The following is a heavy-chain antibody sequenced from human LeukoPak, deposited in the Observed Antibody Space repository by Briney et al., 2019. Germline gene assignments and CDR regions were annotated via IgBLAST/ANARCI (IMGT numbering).Heavy chain of an antibody. D-gene: IGHD5-18*01. CDR2: ISYDGSNK. J-gene: IGHJ3*02. Sequence: GGSLRLSCAASGFTFSSYGMHWVRQAPGKGLEWVAVISYDGSNKYYADSVKGRFTISRDNSKNTLYLQMNSLRAEDTAVYYCAKDFFNKYTAMAGDAFDIWGQGTMVTVSS. V-gene: IGHV3-30*18. CDR3: AKDFFNKYTAMAGDAFDI. CDR1: GFTFSSYG.